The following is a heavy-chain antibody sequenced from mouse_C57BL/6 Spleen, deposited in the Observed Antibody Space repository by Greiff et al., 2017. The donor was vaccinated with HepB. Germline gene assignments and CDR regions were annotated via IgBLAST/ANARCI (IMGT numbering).Heavy chain of an antibody. CDR1: GYSITSGYY. D-gene: IGHD6-2*01. J-gene: IGHJ4*01. Sequence: EVKLMESGPGLVKPSQSLSLTCSVTGYSITSGYYWNWIRQFPGNKLEWMGYISYDGSNNYNPSLKNRISITRDTSKNQFFLKLNSVTTEDTATYYCARDLFYYYAMDYWGQGTSVTVSS. CDR2: ISYDGSN. CDR3: ARDLFYYYAMDY. V-gene: IGHV3-6*01.